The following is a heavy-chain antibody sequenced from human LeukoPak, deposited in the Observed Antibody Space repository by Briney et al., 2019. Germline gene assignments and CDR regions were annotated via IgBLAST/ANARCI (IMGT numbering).Heavy chain of an antibody. D-gene: IGHD3-22*01. CDR3: ARAFYYYDGSGSKGTTVYFDY. Sequence: SETLSLTCTVSGGSISSYYWSWIRQPAGKGLEWIGRIYTSGSTNYNPSLKSRVTMSVDTSKNQFSLKLSSVTAADTAVYYCARAFYYYDGSGSKGTTVYFDYWGQGTLVTVSS. CDR2: IYTSGST. CDR1: GGSISSYY. J-gene: IGHJ4*02. V-gene: IGHV4-4*07.